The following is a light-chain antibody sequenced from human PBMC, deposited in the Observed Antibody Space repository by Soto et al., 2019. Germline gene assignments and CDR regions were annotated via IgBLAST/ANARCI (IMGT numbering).Light chain of an antibody. J-gene: IGKJ4*01. Sequence: DIVMTQSPDSLAVSLGERATINCKSSQSVLYSSNNKNYLAWYQQKPGQPPKLLIYWASTRESGVPDRFSGSGSGTDFTLTISSLQAEDVATYYCQQANSFPLTFGGGTKVDIK. V-gene: IGKV4-1*01. CDR2: WAS. CDR1: QSVLYSSNNKNY. CDR3: QQANSFPLT.